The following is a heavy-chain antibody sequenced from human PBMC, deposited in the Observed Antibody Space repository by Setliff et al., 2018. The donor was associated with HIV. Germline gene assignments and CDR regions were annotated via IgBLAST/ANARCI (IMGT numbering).Heavy chain of an antibody. Sequence: LSLPCAVYGASFSDYYWTWIRQSPGKGLEWIGEINHSGDTNYNPSLKSRVTLSVDLSKNQFSLNLTSVSAADTAVYHCARFYGNYGTDNWFDPWGHGILVTSPQ. V-gene: IGHV4-34*01. CDR1: GASFSDYY. J-gene: IGHJ5*02. D-gene: IGHD3-22*01. CDR2: INHSGDT. CDR3: ARFYGNYGTDNWFDP.